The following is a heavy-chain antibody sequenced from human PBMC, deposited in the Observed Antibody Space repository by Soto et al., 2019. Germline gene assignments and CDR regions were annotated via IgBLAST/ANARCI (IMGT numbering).Heavy chain of an antibody. D-gene: IGHD2-15*01. CDR3: ANPGGFDF. Sequence: EGQLLQSGGGLVQPGESLRVSCAASGFTFSSSGMSWVRQAPGKGLEWVSSISVRGDYRYYADSVKGRFTISRDNSKNTLYLQMNSLTAEDTAVNYCANPGGFDFWGQGTMVAVSS. CDR2: ISVRGDYR. J-gene: IGHJ3*01. V-gene: IGHV3-23*01. CDR1: GFTFSSSG.